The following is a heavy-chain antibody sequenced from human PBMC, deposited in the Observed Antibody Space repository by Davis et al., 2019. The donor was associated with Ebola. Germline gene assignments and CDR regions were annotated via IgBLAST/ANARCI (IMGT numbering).Heavy chain of an antibody. CDR1: GGSISTNNW. D-gene: IGHD3-10*01. CDR2: IYHSGTT. CDR3: ARAMVTMVSFAFDI. V-gene: IGHV4-4*02. Sequence: MPSETLSLTCGVSGGSISTNNWWSWFRQPPGKDLEWIGEIYHSGTTSYNPSLMSRVTISVDRSKNQFSLKLSSVTAADTAVYYCARAMVTMVSFAFDIWGQGTVVTVSS. J-gene: IGHJ3*02.